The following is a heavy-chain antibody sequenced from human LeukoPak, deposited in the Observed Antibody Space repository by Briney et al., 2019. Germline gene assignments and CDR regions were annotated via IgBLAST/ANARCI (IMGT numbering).Heavy chain of an antibody. V-gene: IGHV4-34*01. CDR1: GGXFSGYY. J-gene: IGHJ1*01. D-gene: IGHD6-19*01. Sequence: SETLPLTCAVYGGXFSGYYCSWIRQPPGKGLEWIGEINHSGSTNYNTSLKSRVTISVDTSKNQFSLKLSSVTAADTAVYYSARGRIAVAGGYFQHWGQGTLVTVSS. CDR2: INHSGST. CDR3: ARGRIAVAGGYFQH.